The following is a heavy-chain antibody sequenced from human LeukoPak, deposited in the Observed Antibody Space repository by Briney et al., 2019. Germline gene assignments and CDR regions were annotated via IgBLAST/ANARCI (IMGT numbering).Heavy chain of an antibody. CDR2: IYPKSGGT. D-gene: IGHD3-9*01. Sequence: ASVKVSCKTSGYTFADYYIHWVRQAPGQGLEWMGWIYPKSGGTNSAQKFQGRVAMTRDTSISTAYMELSRLRFDDTAVYYCARVSTSGYRDWLDPWGQGTLVTVSS. V-gene: IGHV1-2*02. J-gene: IGHJ5*02. CDR1: GYTFADYY. CDR3: ARVSTSGYRDWLDP.